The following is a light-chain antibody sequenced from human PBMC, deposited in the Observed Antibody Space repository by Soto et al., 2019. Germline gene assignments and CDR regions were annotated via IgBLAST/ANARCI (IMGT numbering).Light chain of an antibody. CDR1: QSVSSY. V-gene: IGKV3-11*01. CDR2: DAY. J-gene: IGKJ5*01. CDR3: QQRSNWPPIT. Sequence: EIVLTQSPATLSFSPGERDTLSCRASQSVSSYLAWYQQKPGQAPRLLIYDAYNRATGIPATFSGSGSGTDFTLTISSLEPEDFAVYYCQQRSNWPPITCGQGTRLEIK.